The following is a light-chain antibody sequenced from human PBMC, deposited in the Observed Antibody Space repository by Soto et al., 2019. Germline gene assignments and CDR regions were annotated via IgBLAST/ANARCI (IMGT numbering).Light chain of an antibody. Sequence: GARVTITCRASQSVSTWLAWYQQKPGRAPKLLMFDVSNLESGVPSRFSGSGSGTEFTLTISSLQSDDFATYYCQQYDSYRTFGQGTKVEIK. CDR2: DVS. V-gene: IGKV1-5*01. CDR3: QQYDSYRT. J-gene: IGKJ1*01. CDR1: QSVSTW.